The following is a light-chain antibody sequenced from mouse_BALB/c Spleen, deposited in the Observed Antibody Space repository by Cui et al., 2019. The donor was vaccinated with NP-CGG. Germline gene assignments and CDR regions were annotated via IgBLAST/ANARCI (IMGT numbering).Light chain of an antibody. J-gene: IGLJ1*01. V-gene: IGLV1*01. Sequence: QAVATEESALTTSSVETVTLTCRSSTGAVTTSNYANWVQEKPDHLFTGLIGGTNNRVPGVPARFSGSLIGDKAALTITGAQTEDEAIYFCALWYSNHWVFGGGTKLTVL. CDR2: GTN. CDR3: ALWYSNHWV. CDR1: TGAVTTSNY.